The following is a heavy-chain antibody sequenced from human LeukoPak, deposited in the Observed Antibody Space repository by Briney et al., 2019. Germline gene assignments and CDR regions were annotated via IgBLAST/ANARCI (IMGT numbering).Heavy chain of an antibody. V-gene: IGHV4-59*05. Sequence: SETLSLTCSVSGGSISSYYWSWIRQPPGKGLEWIGSIYYSGSTYYNPSLKSRVTISVDTSKNQFSLKLSSVTAADTAVYYCASHTLGYCSGGSCYHWYFDLWGRGTLVTVSS. CDR3: ASHTLGYCSGGSCYHWYFDL. CDR1: GGSISSYY. D-gene: IGHD2-15*01. CDR2: IYYSGST. J-gene: IGHJ2*01.